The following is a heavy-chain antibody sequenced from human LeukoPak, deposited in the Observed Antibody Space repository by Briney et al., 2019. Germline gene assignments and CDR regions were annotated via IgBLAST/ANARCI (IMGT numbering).Heavy chain of an antibody. J-gene: IGHJ4*02. CDR3: ASWFGELLEPYYFDY. D-gene: IGHD3-10*01. CDR1: GGSFSGYY. CDR2: INHSGST. V-gene: IGHV4-34*01. Sequence: SETLPLTCAVYGGSFSGYYWSWIRQPPGKGLEWIGEINHSGSTNYNPSLKSRVTISVDTSKNQFSLKLSSVTAADTAVYYCASWFGELLEPYYFDYWGQGTLVTVSS.